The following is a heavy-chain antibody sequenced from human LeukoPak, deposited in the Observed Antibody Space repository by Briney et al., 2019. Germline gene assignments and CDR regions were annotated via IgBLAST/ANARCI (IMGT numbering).Heavy chain of an antibody. Sequence: GESLKISCRGSGYSFTTYWIGWVRQMPGKGLEWMGIIYPGDSDTRYSPSFQGQVTISADKSINTAYPQWSSLKASDTAIYYCARTYGSGTYYNRVGAFDIWGQGTMVTVSS. CDR2: IYPGDSDT. CDR3: ARTYGSGTYYNRVGAFDI. V-gene: IGHV5-51*01. CDR1: GYSFTTYW. D-gene: IGHD3-10*01. J-gene: IGHJ3*02.